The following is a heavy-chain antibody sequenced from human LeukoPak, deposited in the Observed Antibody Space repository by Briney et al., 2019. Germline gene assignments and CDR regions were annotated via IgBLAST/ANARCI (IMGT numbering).Heavy chain of an antibody. Sequence: ASVKVFCEASGYIFTDYFLHCVRQASGRGFECMVWINPKTGDTKYAQNFQGRVTVTRDTSISTLYMELTRLMSDDTAVYYCARVRDVTGLLYWGQGNLVTVSS. CDR1: GYIFTDYF. CDR2: INPKTGDT. CDR3: ARVRDVTGLLY. V-gene: IGHV1-2*02. J-gene: IGHJ4*02. D-gene: IGHD2/OR15-2a*01.